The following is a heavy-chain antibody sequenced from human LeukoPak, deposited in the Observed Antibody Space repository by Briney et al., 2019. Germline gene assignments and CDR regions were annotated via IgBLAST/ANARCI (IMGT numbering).Heavy chain of an antibody. D-gene: IGHD6-13*01. CDR3: TRDLYSSSWYRDFDY. J-gene: IGHJ4*02. CDR2: IRSKAYGGTT. V-gene: IGHV3-49*04. Sequence: PGRSLRLSCTASGFTFGDYAMSWVRQAPGKGLEWVGFIRSKAYGGTTEYAASVKGRFTISRDDSKSIAYLQMNSLETEDTAVYYCTRDLYSSSWYRDFDYWGQGTLVTVSS. CDR1: GFTFGDYA.